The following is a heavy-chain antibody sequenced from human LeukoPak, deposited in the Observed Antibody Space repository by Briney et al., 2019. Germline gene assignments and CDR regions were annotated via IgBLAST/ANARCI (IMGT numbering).Heavy chain of an antibody. V-gene: IGHV4-30-2*01. CDR2: IYHSGST. CDR3: ARVMEWVLNNAFDI. J-gene: IGHJ3*02. D-gene: IGHD3-3*01. Sequence: PSETLSLTCTVSGGSISSGGYYWSWIRQPPGKGLEWIGYIYHSGSTYYNPSLKSRVTISVDRSKNQFSLKLSSVTAADTAVYYCARVMEWVLNNAFDIWGQGTMVTVSS. CDR1: GGSISSGGYY.